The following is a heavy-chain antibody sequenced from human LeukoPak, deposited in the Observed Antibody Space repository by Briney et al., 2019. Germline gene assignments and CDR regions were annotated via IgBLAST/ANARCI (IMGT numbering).Heavy chain of an antibody. D-gene: IGHD3-10*01. Sequence: GASVKVSCKASGYTFTSYDINWVRQAAGQGLEWMGWMNPNSGNTGYAQKFQGRVTMTRNTSISTAYMGLSSLRSEDTAVYYCARVESCGVCTMVRGVIIDYCMDVWGQGTTVTVSS. CDR2: MNPNSGNT. CDR1: GYTFTSYD. CDR3: ARVESCGVCTMVRGVIIDYCMDV. J-gene: IGHJ6*02. V-gene: IGHV1-8*01.